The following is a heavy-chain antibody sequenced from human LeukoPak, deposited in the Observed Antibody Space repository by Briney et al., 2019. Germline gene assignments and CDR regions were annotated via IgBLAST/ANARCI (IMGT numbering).Heavy chain of an antibody. CDR2: ISQNGYT. V-gene: IGHV4-59*08. J-gene: IGHJ6*02. D-gene: IGHD2-15*01. Sequence: SETLSLTCTVSGASIGSYYWSWIRQPPGKGLEWIGYISQNGYTKYTPSLKSRVTISRDTSENQFSLILSPVTAVDTAVYYCTRHDVVAVIGHGMAVWGQGTTVTVSS. CDR1: GASIGSYY. CDR3: TRHDVVAVIGHGMAV.